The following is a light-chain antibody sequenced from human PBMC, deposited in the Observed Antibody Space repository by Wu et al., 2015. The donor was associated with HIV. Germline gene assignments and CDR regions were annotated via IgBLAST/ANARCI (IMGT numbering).Light chain of an antibody. V-gene: IGKV1-9*01. CDR3: QQLNSYPVT. Sequence: DRVTITCRASQDISSSLAWYQQKPGKAPNLLIYAASTLRSGVPSRISGSRSGTEFTLTISSLQPEDFATYYCQQLNSYPVTFGGGTKVEIK. CDR2: AAS. J-gene: IGKJ4*01. CDR1: QDISSS.